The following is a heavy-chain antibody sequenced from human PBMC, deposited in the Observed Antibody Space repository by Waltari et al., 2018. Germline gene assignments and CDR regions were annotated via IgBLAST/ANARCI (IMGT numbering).Heavy chain of an antibody. CDR1: GFTFSNYD. Sequence: EVQLLESGGGLVQPGGSLSLSCAASGFTFSNYDMSWVRQAPGKGLEWVSAITRSGGITYYADSVKGRFTISRDNSKNTLYLQMNSLRAEDTAVYYCAKDQVAVAGTHDYWGQGTLVTVSS. CDR3: AKDQVAVAGTHDY. V-gene: IGHV3-23*01. J-gene: IGHJ4*02. D-gene: IGHD6-19*01. CDR2: ITRSGGIT.